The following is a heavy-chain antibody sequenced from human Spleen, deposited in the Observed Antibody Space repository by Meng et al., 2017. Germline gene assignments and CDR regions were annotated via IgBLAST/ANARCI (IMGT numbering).Heavy chain of an antibody. CDR2: ISTSGSP. D-gene: IGHD6-19*01. Sequence: SETLSLTCTVSGGSISSGTYYWSWIRQPAGKGLDWIGRISTSGSPDYNPSLKSRVTISVDTSKNQFSLKLSSVTAADSAVYYCAGGTVAGTGHYYFDYWGQGTLVTVSS. CDR1: GGSISSGTYY. V-gene: IGHV4-61*02. CDR3: AGGTVAGTGHYYFDY. J-gene: IGHJ4*02.